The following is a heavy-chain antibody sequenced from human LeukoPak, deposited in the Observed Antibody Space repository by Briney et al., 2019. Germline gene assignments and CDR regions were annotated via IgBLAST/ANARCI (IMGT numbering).Heavy chain of an antibody. V-gene: IGHV3-7*01. J-gene: IGHJ4*02. D-gene: IGHD1-14*01. CDR2: IKQDGSEK. CDR3: VKDNPLDY. CDR1: GFTFSSYW. Sequence: PGGSLRLSCAASGFTFSSYWMSWVRQAPGKGLEWVANIKQDGSEKYYVDSVKGRFTISGDNSKNTLYLHINSLRAEDTAVYYCVKDNPLDYWGQGTLVIVSS.